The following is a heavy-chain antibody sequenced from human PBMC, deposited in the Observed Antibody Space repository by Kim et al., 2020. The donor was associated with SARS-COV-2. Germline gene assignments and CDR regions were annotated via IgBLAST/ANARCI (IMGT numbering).Heavy chain of an antibody. Sequence: GGSLRLSCAASGFTFSSHAMSWVRQAPGKGLEWVAGISSNGGSTYYGDSVKGRFTISRDNSKNTLYLQMNSLRADDTAVYYCAKARGYCSGISCYVGDYWGQGTLVTVTS. V-gene: IGHV3-23*01. J-gene: IGHJ4*02. CDR3: AKARGYCSGISCYVGDY. D-gene: IGHD2-15*01. CDR1: GFTFSSHA. CDR2: ISSNGGST.